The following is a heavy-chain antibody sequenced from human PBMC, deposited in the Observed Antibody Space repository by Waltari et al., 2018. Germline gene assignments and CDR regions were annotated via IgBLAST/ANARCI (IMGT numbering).Heavy chain of an antibody. J-gene: IGHJ5*02. V-gene: IGHV1-69*14. CDR2: IIPIFGTA. Sequence: QVQLVQSGAEVKKPGSSVKVSCKASGGTFSSYAISWVRQAPGQGLEWMGGIIPIFGTANYAQKFQGRVTITADKSTSTAYMELSSLRSEDTAVYYCARDPPSAVTTPNWFDPWGQGTLVTVSS. D-gene: IGHD4-17*01. CDR1: GGTFSSYA. CDR3: ARDPPSAVTTPNWFDP.